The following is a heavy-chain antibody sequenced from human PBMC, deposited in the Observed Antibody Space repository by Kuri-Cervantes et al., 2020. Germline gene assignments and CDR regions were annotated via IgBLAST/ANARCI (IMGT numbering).Heavy chain of an antibody. V-gene: IGHV3-23*01. CDR2: ISGSGGST. J-gene: IGHJ4*02. Sequence: GGPLRLSCAASGFTFSSYAMSGVRQAPGKGLEWVSAISGSGGSTYYADSVKGRFTISRDNSKNTLYLQRNSLRAEDTAVYYCAKDQIAVAGTVDYWGQGTLVTVSS. D-gene: IGHD6-19*01. CDR1: GFTFSSYA. CDR3: AKDQIAVAGTVDY.